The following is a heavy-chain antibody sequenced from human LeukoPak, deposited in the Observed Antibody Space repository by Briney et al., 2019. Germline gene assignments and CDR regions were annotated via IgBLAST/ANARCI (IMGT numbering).Heavy chain of an antibody. CDR1: GGSISSGSYY. CDR3: ARDGHCGGDCYYFDY. D-gene: IGHD2-21*02. J-gene: IGHJ4*02. CDR2: IYTSGST. Sequence: SETLSLTCTVSGGSISSGSYYWSWIRQPAWKGLEWIGRIYTSGSTNYNPSLKSRVTISVDTSKNQFSLKLSSVTAADTAVYYCARDGHCGGDCYYFDYWGQGTLVTVSS. V-gene: IGHV4-61*02.